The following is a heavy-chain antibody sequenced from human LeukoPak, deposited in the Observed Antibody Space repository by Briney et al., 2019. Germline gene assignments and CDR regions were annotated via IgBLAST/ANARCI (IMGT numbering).Heavy chain of an antibody. CDR1: GYTFTGYY. J-gene: IGHJ4*02. Sequence: ASVKVSCKASGYTFTGYYMHWVRQAPGQGLEWMGWINPNSGGTSYAQKFQGRVTMTRDTSMSTAYMELSRLRSDDTAVYYCARVPGYIWSGGFDYWGQGTLVTVSS. D-gene: IGHD1-20*01. CDR3: ARVPGYIWSGGFDY. CDR2: INPNSGGT. V-gene: IGHV1-2*02.